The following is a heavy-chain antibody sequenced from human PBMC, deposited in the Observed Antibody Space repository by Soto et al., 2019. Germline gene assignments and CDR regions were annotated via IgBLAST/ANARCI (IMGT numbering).Heavy chain of an antibody. V-gene: IGHV1-18*01. D-gene: IGHD3-16*01. Sequence: QVQLVQSGAEVKRPGASVRVSCKASGYTFNTYAISWVRQAPGQGLEWMGWISAYNGHADYAQKFQVRVTMTTDTSTNTVSMERRGLRSDDTAVYYCARGRTWGARDFDYWGQGTLVTVSS. CDR2: ISAYNGHA. CDR1: GYTFNTYA. CDR3: ARGRTWGARDFDY. J-gene: IGHJ4*02.